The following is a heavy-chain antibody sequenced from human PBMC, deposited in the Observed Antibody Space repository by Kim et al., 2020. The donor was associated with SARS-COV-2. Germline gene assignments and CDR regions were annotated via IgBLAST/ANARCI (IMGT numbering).Heavy chain of an antibody. D-gene: IGHD1-26*01. CDR1: GFTFSSYA. Sequence: GGSLRLSCAASGFTFSSYAMHWVRQAPGKGLEWVAVISYDGSNKYYADSVKGRFTISRDNSKNTLYLQMNSLRAEDTAVYYCARDKAVIGSYFDAFDIWGQGSMVTVSS. CDR3: ARDKAVIGSYFDAFDI. CDR2: ISYDGSNK. V-gene: IGHV3-30-3*01. J-gene: IGHJ3*02.